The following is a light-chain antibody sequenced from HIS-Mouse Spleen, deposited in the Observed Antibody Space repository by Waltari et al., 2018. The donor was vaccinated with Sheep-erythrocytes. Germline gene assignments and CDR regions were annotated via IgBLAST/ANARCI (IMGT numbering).Light chain of an antibody. CDR2: LGS. CDR3: MQALQTMYT. J-gene: IGKJ2*01. V-gene: IGKV2-28*01. CDR1: QGLLQSNGYNC. Sequence: TQPRSVSGSPGQSVTISCRSSQGLLQSNGYNCLDWYLKKPGQSPQLLIYLGSNRASGVPDRFSGSGSGTDFTLKISRVEAEDVGVYYCMQALQTMYTFGQGTKLEIK.